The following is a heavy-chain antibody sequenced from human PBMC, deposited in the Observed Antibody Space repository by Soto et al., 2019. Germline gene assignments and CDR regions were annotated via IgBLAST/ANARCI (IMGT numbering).Heavy chain of an antibody. V-gene: IGHV3-74*01. J-gene: IGHJ4*02. D-gene: IGHD3-10*01. CDR3: ARDRIAGSGSCDN. Sequence: PGGSLRLSCVASGFTFNNYWMHWVRQVPGKGLVWVSRIKTDGSSPNYADSVEGRFTISSDNAKNTLYLQMNSLRAEDTAVYYCARDRIAGSGSCDNWGQGTLVTVSS. CDR1: GFTFNNYW. CDR2: IKTDGSSP.